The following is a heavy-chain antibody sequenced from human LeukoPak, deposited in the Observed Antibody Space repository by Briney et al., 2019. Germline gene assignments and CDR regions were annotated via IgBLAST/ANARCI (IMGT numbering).Heavy chain of an antibody. Sequence: GGSLRLSCAASGFTFSSYSMNWVRQAPGKGLEWVSSISSSSSYIYYADSVKGRFTISRDNAKNSLYLQMNSLRAEDTAVYYCAREARAYCGGDCFTNYYYCMDVWGQGTTVTVSS. J-gene: IGHJ6*02. V-gene: IGHV3-21*01. CDR3: AREARAYCGGDCFTNYYYCMDV. CDR1: GFTFSSYS. CDR2: ISSSSSYI. D-gene: IGHD2-21*02.